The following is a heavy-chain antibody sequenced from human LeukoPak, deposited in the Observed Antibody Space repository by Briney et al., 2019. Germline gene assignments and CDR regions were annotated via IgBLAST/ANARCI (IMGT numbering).Heavy chain of an antibody. CDR1: GGSISSSSYY. CDR2: IYYSGST. Sequence: PSETLSLTCTVSGGSISSSSYYWGWIRQPPGKGLEWIGSIYYSGSTYYNPSLKSRVTISVDTSKNQFSLKLSSVTAADTAVYYCAREGGDYVVDYWGQGTLVTVSS. CDR3: AREGGDYVVDY. J-gene: IGHJ4*02. V-gene: IGHV4-39*07. D-gene: IGHD4-17*01.